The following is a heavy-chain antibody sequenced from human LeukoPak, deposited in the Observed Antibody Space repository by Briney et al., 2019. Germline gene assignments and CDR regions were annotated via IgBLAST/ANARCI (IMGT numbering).Heavy chain of an antibody. Sequence: GGSLRLSCAAPGFTFSAFAMTWVRQAPGKGLEWVSTITDDGYNTYSADSVKGRITFSRDNSKNTLSLQLRSLRAEDTAVYYCAKDLSYTSGASDHWGQGTLVTVSS. CDR2: ITDDGYNT. D-gene: IGHD6-19*01. V-gene: IGHV3-23*01. CDR1: GFTFSAFA. J-gene: IGHJ4*02. CDR3: AKDLSYTSGASDH.